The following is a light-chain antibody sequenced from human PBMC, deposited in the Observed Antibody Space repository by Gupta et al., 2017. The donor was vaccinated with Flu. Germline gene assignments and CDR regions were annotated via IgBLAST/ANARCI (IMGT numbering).Light chain of an antibody. J-gene: IGKJ4*01. CDR2: TTS. V-gene: IGKV1-9*01. CDR3: QQLNSFPLT. Sequence: DIQWTQSPSFLSASVGDRVTITCRASQDFGSDLAWYQQKPGQAPKLLIYTTSILESGVPSRFSGSKSGTEFTLTISSLQPEDFASYYCQQLNSFPLTFGGGTQVEIK. CDR1: QDFGSD.